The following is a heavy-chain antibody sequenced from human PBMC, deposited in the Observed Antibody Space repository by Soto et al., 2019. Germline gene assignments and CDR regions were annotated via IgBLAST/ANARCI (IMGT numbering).Heavy chain of an antibody. D-gene: IGHD2-21*01. CDR3: ARHIAVSGTRGFDH. V-gene: IGHV4-4*02. CDR1: GGSITSNW. Sequence: QVQLQESGPGLMKPSGTLSLTFAVSGGSITSNWRSWVRQPPGKGLEWIAEIFHTGSDNYNPSLMRRITISMGTSKNHLSLHLNSVAAADTAVYYCARHIAVSGTRGFDHWGQGTLVTVSS. CDR2: IFHTGSD. J-gene: IGHJ4*02.